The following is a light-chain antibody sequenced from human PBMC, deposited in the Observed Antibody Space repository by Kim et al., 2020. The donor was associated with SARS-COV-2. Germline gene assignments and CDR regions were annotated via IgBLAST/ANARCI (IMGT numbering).Light chain of an antibody. CDR2: EVS. CDR1: SSDVGSYNR. V-gene: IGLV2-18*02. J-gene: IGLJ2*01. CDR3: SSYTSARTVV. Sequence: QSALTQPPSVSGSPGQSVTISCTGTSSDVGSYNRVSWYQQPPDTTPKVIIYEVSNRPSGVPDRFSGSKSGNTASLTISGLQTEDEADYYCSSYTSARTVVFGGGTKLTVL.